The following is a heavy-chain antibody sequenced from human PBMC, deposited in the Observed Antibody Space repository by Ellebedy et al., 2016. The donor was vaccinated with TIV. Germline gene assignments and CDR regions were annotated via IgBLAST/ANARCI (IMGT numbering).Heavy chain of an antibody. D-gene: IGHD5-18*01. V-gene: IGHV1-8*02. CDR1: GDTFTNFD. CDR2: MNPHGNT. Sequence: ASVKVSCXASGDTFTNFDIYWVRQAAGQGLEWMGWMNPHGNTGYAQKFLGRVTLSRDTSISTAYMELSSLRSEDTAVYYCARYISGSGFHHWGQGTLVTVSS. J-gene: IGHJ4*02. CDR3: ARYISGSGFHH.